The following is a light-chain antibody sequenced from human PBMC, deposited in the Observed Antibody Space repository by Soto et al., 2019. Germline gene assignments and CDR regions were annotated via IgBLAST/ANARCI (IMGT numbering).Light chain of an antibody. CDR1: SSDVGGYNY. Sequence: QSVLTQPASVSGSPGQSITISCTGTSSDVGGYNYVSWYQQHPGKAPKLMIYDVSNRPSGVSNRFSGSKSGNTASLTISGLQAEGEGGYYCSSYTSSSTVVFGGGTKLTVL. CDR3: SSYTSSSTVV. J-gene: IGLJ2*01. V-gene: IGLV2-14*01. CDR2: DVS.